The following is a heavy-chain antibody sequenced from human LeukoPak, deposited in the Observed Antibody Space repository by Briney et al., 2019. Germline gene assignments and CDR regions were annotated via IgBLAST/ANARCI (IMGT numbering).Heavy chain of an antibody. CDR2: IYTSGST. D-gene: IGHD6-19*01. CDR1: GGSISSYY. Sequence: SETLSLTCNVSGGSISSYYWSWIRQPAGKGLEWIGRIYTSGSTNYNPSLKSRVTMSVDTSKNQFSLKLSSVTAADTAVYYCASRGSSGWYRVRWFDPWGQGTLVTVSS. V-gene: IGHV4-4*07. J-gene: IGHJ5*02. CDR3: ASRGSSGWYRVRWFDP.